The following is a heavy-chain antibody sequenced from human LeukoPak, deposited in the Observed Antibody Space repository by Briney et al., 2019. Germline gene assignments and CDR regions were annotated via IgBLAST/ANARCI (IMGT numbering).Heavy chain of an antibody. J-gene: IGHJ4*02. CDR1: GGSISSYY. V-gene: IGHV4-59*01. CDR2: IHNSGNS. CDR3: ARVSGSGWSGYGFDY. D-gene: IGHD6-19*01. Sequence: SETLSLTCTVSGGSISSYYWSWIRQPPGKGLEWIAYIHNSGNSNYNPSLKSRVTISADTSKNQFSLKLSSVTAADTAVYYCARVSGSGWSGYGFDYWGQGTLVTVSS.